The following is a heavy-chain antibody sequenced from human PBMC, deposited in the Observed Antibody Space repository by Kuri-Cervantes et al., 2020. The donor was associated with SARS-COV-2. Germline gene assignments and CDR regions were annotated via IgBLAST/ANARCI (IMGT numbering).Heavy chain of an antibody. J-gene: IGHJ4*02. CDR1: GYTLTELP. V-gene: IGHV1-24*01. CDR3: ATGIRWSHPFDY. D-gene: IGHD5-24*01. CDR2: FDPEDGET. Sequence: ASVKVSCKVSGYTLTELPMHWVRQAPGKGLEWMGGFDPEDGETIYAQKFQGRVTMTEDTSTDTAYMELSSLRSEDTAVYYCATGIRWSHPFDYWGQGTLVTVSS.